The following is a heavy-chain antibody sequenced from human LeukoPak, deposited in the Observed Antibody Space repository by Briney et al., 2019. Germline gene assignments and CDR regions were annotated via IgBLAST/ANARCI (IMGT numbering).Heavy chain of an antibody. Sequence: PGGSLRLSCAASGFTFGSYDMHWVRQATGKGPEWVSAIGTAGDTYYPGSVKGRFTISRENAKNSLYLQMNSLRAEDTAVYYCARVSYSGSDIDYWGQGTLVTVSS. D-gene: IGHD1-26*01. V-gene: IGHV3-13*01. J-gene: IGHJ4*02. CDR1: GFTFGSYD. CDR3: ARVSYSGSDIDY. CDR2: IGTAGDT.